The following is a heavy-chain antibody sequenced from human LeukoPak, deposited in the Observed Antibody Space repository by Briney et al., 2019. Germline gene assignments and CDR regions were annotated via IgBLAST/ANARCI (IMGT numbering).Heavy chain of an antibody. CDR1: GFTFSSYS. CDR3: ARRRYNWNAIDY. CDR2: ISSSSSYI. Sequence: GGSLRLSCAASGFTFSSYSMNWVRQAPGKGLEWVSSISSSSSYIYYADSVKGRFTISGDNAKNSLYPQMNSLRAEDTAVYYCARRRYNWNAIDYWGQGTLVTVSS. J-gene: IGHJ4*02. D-gene: IGHD1-20*01. V-gene: IGHV3-21*04.